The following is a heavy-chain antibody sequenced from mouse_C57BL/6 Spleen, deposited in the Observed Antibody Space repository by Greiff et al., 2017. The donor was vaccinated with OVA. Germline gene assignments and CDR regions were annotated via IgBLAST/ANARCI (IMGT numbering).Heavy chain of an antibody. CDR2: IHPNSGST. CDR1: GYTFTSYW. Sequence: QVQLQQPGAELVKPGASVKLSCKASGYTFTSYWMHWVKQRPGQGLEWIGMIHPNSGSTNYNEKFKSKATLTVDKSSSTAYMQLSSLTSEDSAVYYCSYYYGSSVYYAMDYWGQGTSVTVSS. V-gene: IGHV1-64*01. J-gene: IGHJ4*01. CDR3: SYYYGSSVYYAMDY. D-gene: IGHD1-1*01.